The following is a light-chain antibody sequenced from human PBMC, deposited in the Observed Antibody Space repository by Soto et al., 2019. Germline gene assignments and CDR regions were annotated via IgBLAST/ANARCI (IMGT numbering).Light chain of an antibody. Sequence: EIVMTQSPATLSVSAGERATLSCRASQSVSSNLAWHQQKPGQAPRLLIYGASTRATVIPARFSGSGSGTEFTLTISSLQSEDFAVYYCQQYTNWPLTFGGGTKVEIK. CDR1: QSVSSN. J-gene: IGKJ4*01. CDR3: QQYTNWPLT. V-gene: IGKV3-15*01. CDR2: GAS.